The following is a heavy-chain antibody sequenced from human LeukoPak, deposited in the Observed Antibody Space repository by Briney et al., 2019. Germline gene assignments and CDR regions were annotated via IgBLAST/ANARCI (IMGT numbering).Heavy chain of an antibody. V-gene: IGHV3-20*04. Sequence: GGSLRLSCAASGFTFDDYGMSWLRQAPGKVLEWVSGINWNGGSTGYADSVKGRFTISRDNAKNSLYLQMNSLRAEDTALYYCARGGITIFGVVSYMDVWGKGTTVTVSS. CDR1: GFTFDDYG. J-gene: IGHJ6*03. CDR2: INWNGGST. D-gene: IGHD3-3*01. CDR3: ARGGITIFGVVSYMDV.